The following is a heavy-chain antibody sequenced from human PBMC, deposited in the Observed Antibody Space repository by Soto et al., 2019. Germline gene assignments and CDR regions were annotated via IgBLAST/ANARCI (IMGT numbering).Heavy chain of an antibody. V-gene: IGHV3-23*03. Sequence: EVQLLESGGGLAQPGGSLTLSCAASGFTFSDYTMSWVRQAPGQVLECISVILSDYNTFYSGSVRGRFTISRDNSNTTLYLQLNSLRAEDTAVYYCARRTNGYFGYWGQGALVTVSS. D-gene: IGHD2-8*01. CDR1: GFTFSDYT. CDR2: ILSDYNT. CDR3: ARRTNGYFGY. J-gene: IGHJ4*02.